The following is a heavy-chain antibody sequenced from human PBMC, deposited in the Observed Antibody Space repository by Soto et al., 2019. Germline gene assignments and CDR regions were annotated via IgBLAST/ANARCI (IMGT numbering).Heavy chain of an antibody. Sequence: GGSLRLSCATSGFTFGYFSISWVRQAPGRGLEWVGFIRSKDYGGTTEYAASVKGRFAISRDDSTGIAYLQMNSLKIEDTAVYYCTREIPYFDPWCQGTLVTVSS. CDR1: GFTFGYFS. V-gene: IGHV3-49*02. J-gene: IGHJ4*02. CDR3: TREIPYFDP. CDR2: IRSKDYGGTT.